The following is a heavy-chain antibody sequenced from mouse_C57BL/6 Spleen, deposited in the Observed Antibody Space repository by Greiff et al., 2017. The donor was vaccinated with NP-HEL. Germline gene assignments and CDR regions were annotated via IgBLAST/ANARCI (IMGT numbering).Heavy chain of an antibody. Sequence: QVQLQQSGAELVKPGASVKMSCKASGYTFTSYWITWVKQRPGQGLEWIGDIYPGSGSTNYNEKFKSKATLTVDTSSSTAYMQLSSLTSEDSAVYYCAREDLYYDYDVFAYWGQGTLVTVSA. D-gene: IGHD2-4*01. V-gene: IGHV1-55*01. CDR2: IYPGSGST. CDR3: AREDLYYDYDVFAY. J-gene: IGHJ3*01. CDR1: GYTFTSYW.